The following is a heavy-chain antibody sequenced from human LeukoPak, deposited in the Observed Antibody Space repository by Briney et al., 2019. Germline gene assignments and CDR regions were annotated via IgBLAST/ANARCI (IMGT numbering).Heavy chain of an antibody. V-gene: IGHV3-21*01. J-gene: IGHJ4*02. CDR3: ATYDDYVWGSSPSDY. CDR1: GFTFSRYS. CDR2: ISSISSYI. Sequence: GRCLRLSRAASGFTFSRYSMNWVREAPGRGLEWVSSISSISSYIYYADSVKGRFTISRDNAKNSLYLQMNSLRAEDTAVYYCATYDDYVWGSSPSDYWGQGTLVTVSS. D-gene: IGHD3-16*01.